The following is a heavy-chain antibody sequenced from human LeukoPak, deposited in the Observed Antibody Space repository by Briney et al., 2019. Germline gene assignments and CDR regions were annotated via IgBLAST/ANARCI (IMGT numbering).Heavy chain of an antibody. CDR3: TTRNDYVWGGYRASNWFDP. V-gene: IGHV3-15*01. D-gene: IGHD3-16*02. CDR2: IKSKTDGGTT. J-gene: IGHJ5*02. Sequence: PGGSLRLSCAASGFTFSNAWMSWVRQAPGKGLEWVGRIKSKTDGGTTDYAAPVKGRFTISRDDSKNTLYLQMNSLKTEDTAVYYFTTRNDYVWGGYRASNWFDPWGQGTLVTVSS. CDR1: GFTFSNAW.